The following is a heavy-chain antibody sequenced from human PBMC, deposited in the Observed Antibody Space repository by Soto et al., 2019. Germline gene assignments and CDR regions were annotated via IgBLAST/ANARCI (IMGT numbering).Heavy chain of an antibody. CDR2: INSGGSFA. Sequence: EEQLVESGGGLVQPGGSLRLSCAASDFSFGNYWMHWVRQAPGKGLAWVSRINSGGSFASYADSVKGRFTISRDNAKNTLYLQMDSLRAEDTAIYYCARERDSGDHFLWGQGTLVTVSS. CDR1: DFSFGNYW. D-gene: IGHD4-17*01. J-gene: IGHJ4*02. V-gene: IGHV3-74*01. CDR3: ARERDSGDHFL.